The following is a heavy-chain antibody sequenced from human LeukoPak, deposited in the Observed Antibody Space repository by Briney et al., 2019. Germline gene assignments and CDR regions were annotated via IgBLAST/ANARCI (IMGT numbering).Heavy chain of an antibody. CDR1: GYSISSGYY. V-gene: IGHV4-38-2*01. J-gene: IGHJ5*02. CDR3: ARHLSQMMVGNWFEP. CDR2: IYHSGST. Sequence: SETLSLTCAVSGYSISSGYYWGCIRQPPGKGLEWIWSIYHSGSTYYNPSLKSRVTISVDTSKNQFSLKLSSVTAADTAVYYCARHLSQMMVGNWFEPWGQGTLVTVSS. D-gene: IGHD1-26*01.